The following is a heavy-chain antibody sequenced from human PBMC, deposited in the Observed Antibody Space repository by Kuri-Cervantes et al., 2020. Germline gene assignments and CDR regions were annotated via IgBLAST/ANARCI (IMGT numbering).Heavy chain of an antibody. J-gene: IGHJ4*02. Sequence: SCPTLFNPTQTRTLTCTFSGFSLSTSGMCVSWIRQPPGKALEWLALIDWDDDKYYSTSLKTRLTISKDTSKNHVVLTMPNMDPVDTATYYCAHIGYRYGYAGDYWGQGTLVTVSS. CDR2: IDWDDDK. CDR3: AHIGYRYGYAGDY. CDR1: GFSLSTSGMC. D-gene: IGHD5-18*01. V-gene: IGHV2-70*12.